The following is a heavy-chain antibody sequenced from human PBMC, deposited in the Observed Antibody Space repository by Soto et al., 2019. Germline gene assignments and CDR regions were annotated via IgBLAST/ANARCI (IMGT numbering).Heavy chain of an antibody. CDR1: GYTFSSYY. Sequence: QVQLVQSGAEVKKPGASVKVSCKASGYTFSSYYMNWVRQAPGQGLEWMGIIKPSDGSTIYAQRFQGRVTMTRDTSTSTVYMEVSSLTSDDTAVYYCARDRSRQVGDTSFGADASDLWGQGTMVTVSS. V-gene: IGHV1-46*01. CDR3: ARDRSRQVGDTSFGADASDL. CDR2: IKPSDGST. D-gene: IGHD1-26*01. J-gene: IGHJ3*01.